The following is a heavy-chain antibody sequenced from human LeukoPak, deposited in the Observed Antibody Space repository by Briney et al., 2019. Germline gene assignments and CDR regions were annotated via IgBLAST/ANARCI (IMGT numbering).Heavy chain of an antibody. CDR3: ARDRVENCSGGSCYSDLEWFDP. Sequence: ASVKVSCKASGYTFTGYYMHWVRQAPGQGLEWMGWINPNSGGTNYAQKFQGRVTMTRDTSISTAYMELSRPRSDDTAVYYCARDRVENCSGGSCYSDLEWFDPWGQGTLVTVSS. CDR2: INPNSGGT. V-gene: IGHV1-2*02. D-gene: IGHD2-15*01. CDR1: GYTFTGYY. J-gene: IGHJ5*02.